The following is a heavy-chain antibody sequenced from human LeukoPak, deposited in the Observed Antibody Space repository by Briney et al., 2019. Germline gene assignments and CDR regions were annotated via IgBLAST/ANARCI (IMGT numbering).Heavy chain of an antibody. CDR1: GFTFSSYA. V-gene: IGHV3-23*01. J-gene: IGHJ4*02. Sequence: GGSLRLSCAASGFTFSSYAMTWVRQAPGKGLEWGSSISGGGGTTYYADSVKGRFTISRDNSKNTLFLQMNSLRAEDTAVYYCAKVLDSSGCFDYWGQGTLVTVSS. CDR3: AKVLDSSGCFDY. D-gene: IGHD6-19*01. CDR2: ISGGGGTT.